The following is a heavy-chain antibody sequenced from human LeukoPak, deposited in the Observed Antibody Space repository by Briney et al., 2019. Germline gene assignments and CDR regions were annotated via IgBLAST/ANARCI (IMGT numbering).Heavy chain of an antibody. V-gene: IGHV1-69*13. J-gene: IGHJ4*02. CDR3: ARDGYYDFWSDYILGALDY. CDR1: GGTFSSYA. D-gene: IGHD3-3*01. CDR2: IIPTFGTA. Sequence: ASVKVSCKASGGTFSSYAISWVRQAPGQGLEWMGGIIPTFGTANYAQKFQGRVTITADESTSTAYMELSSLRSEDTAVYYCARDGYYDFWSDYILGALDYWGQGTLVTVSS.